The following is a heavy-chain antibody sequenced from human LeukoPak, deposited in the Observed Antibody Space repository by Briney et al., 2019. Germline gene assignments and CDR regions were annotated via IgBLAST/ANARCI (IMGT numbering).Heavy chain of an antibody. J-gene: IGHJ5*02. CDR2: INHSGST. D-gene: IGHD3-10*01. Sequence: PSETLSLTCAVYGGSFSGYYWSWIRQPPGKGLEWIGEINHSGSTNYNPSLKSRVTISVDTSKNQFSLKLSSVTAADTAVYYCARAKILWFGEFGEDWFDPWGQGTLVTVSS. CDR1: GGSFSGYY. CDR3: ARAKILWFGEFGEDWFDP. V-gene: IGHV4-34*01.